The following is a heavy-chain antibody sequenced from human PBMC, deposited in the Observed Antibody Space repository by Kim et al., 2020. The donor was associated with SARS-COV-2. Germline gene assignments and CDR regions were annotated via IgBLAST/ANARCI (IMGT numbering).Heavy chain of an antibody. CDR1: GGSISSSNW. D-gene: IGHD6-19*01. CDR2: IYHSGST. J-gene: IGHJ4*02. Sequence: SETLSLTCAVSGGSISSSNWWSWVRQPPGKGLEWIGEIYHSGSTNYNPSLKSRVTISVDKSKNQFSLKLSSVTAADTAVYYCARDRFYSSGWVQGNYWGQGTLVTVSS. V-gene: IGHV4-4*02. CDR3: ARDRFYSSGWVQGNY.